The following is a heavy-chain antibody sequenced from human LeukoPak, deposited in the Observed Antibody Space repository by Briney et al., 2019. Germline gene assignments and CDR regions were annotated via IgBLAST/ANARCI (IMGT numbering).Heavy chain of an antibody. V-gene: IGHV1-46*01. CDR2: INPSGGST. CDR3: ARDRDKFDY. D-gene: IGHD5-24*01. J-gene: IGHJ4*02. CDR1: GYTFTRYY. Sequence: ASVKVSCKASGYTFTRYYMHWVRQAPGQGPEWMGIINPSGGSTSYAQKFQGRVAMTRDTSTSTVYMEVSSLRSEDTAVYYCARDRDKFDYWGQGTLVTVSS.